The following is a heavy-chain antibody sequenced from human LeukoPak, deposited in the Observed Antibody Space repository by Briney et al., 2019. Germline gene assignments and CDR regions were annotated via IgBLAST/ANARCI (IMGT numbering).Heavy chain of an antibody. Sequence: KPGGSLRLSCAASGFTFRSAWMSWVRQAPGKGLEWVGRIKTETDGETTDFAAPVKGRSTISRDDSSNTLYLQMSSLKTEDTAVYFCTTQALLYYGLDVWGKGTTVTVSS. CDR3: TTQALLYYGLDV. J-gene: IGHJ6*04. V-gene: IGHV3-15*01. D-gene: IGHD2-15*01. CDR2: IKTETDGETT. CDR1: GFTFRSAW.